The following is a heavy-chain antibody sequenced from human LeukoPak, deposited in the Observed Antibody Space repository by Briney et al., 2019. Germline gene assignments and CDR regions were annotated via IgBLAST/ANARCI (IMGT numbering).Heavy chain of an antibody. Sequence: EASVTVSCKASGYTFTSYDINWVRQATGQGLEWMGWMNPNSGNTGYAQKFQGRITMTRNNSISTAYMELSSLRSEDTAVYYCARGRSTGGSDFFSIWGQGTLVTVSS. CDR3: ARGRSTGGSDFFSI. CDR2: MNPNSGNT. J-gene: IGHJ4*02. V-gene: IGHV1-8*01. D-gene: IGHD2-21*01. CDR1: GYTFTSYD.